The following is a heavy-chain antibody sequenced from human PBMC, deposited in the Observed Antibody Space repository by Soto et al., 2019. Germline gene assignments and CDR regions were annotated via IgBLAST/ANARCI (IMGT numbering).Heavy chain of an antibody. J-gene: IGHJ6*02. D-gene: IGHD6-6*01. Sequence: SGPTLVNPTQTLTLTCTFSGFSLSTSGVGVGWIRQPPGKALEWLALIYWDDDKRYSPSLKSRLTITKDTSKNQVVLTMTNMDPVDTATYYCAQRVAARPYYYYGMDVWGQGTTVTVSS. CDR3: AQRVAARPYYYYGMDV. CDR1: GFSLSTSGVG. V-gene: IGHV2-5*02. CDR2: IYWDDDK.